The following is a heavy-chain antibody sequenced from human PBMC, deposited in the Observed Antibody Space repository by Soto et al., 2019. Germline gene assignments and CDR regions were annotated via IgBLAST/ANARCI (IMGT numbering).Heavy chain of an antibody. CDR2: ISYDGSNK. CDR3: ARRYYFDY. J-gene: IGHJ4*02. CDR1: GFTFSSYA. Sequence: QVQLVESGGGAVQPGRSLRLSCAASGFTFSSYAMHWVRQAPGKGLEWVAVISYDGSNKYYADSVKGRFTISRDNSKNTLYLQMNSLRAEDTAVYYCARRYYFDYWGQGTLVTVSS. V-gene: IGHV3-30-3*01.